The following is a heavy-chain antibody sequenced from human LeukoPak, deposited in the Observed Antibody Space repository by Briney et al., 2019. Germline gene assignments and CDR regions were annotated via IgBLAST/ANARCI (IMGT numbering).Heavy chain of an antibody. Sequence: GGSLRLSCAASGFRFSDYWMSWVRQAPGEGLEWVASIKPDGSETSCLDSVRGRFTISRDNAKNPLFLEMNNLRVEDTAFYYCARGTATTNIDYYDPWGQGTLVTVSS. CDR2: IKPDGSET. D-gene: IGHD2/OR15-2a*01. V-gene: IGHV3-7*01. CDR3: ARGTATTNIDYYDP. CDR1: GFRFSDYW. J-gene: IGHJ5*02.